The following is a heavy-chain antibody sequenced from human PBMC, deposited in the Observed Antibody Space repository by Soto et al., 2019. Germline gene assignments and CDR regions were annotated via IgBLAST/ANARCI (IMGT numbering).Heavy chain of an antibody. CDR2: INPTGGRA. J-gene: IGHJ4*03. D-gene: IGHD3-10*01. Sequence: ASVKVSCKASGYTFTNYYIHLVRQAPGQGLEWMGVINPTGGRASYAPKVQGRVTLTRDTSTSTAYMELSSLRSDDTAVYFCSRPTTMVRAINDDPFDFWGKGTLVTVSS. CDR1: GYTFTNYY. V-gene: IGHV1-46*03. CDR3: SRPTTMVRAINDDPFDF.